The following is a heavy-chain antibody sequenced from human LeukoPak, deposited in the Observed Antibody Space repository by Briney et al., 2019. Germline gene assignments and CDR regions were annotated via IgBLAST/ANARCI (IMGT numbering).Heavy chain of an antibody. V-gene: IGHV3-33*08. CDR2: IWYGGSNK. J-gene: IGHJ4*02. CDR1: GFTFSSYG. CDR3: ARAVYDSSGYPQSFLDY. Sequence: PGGSLRLSCAASGFTFSSYGMHWVRQAPGKGLEWVAVIWYGGSNKYYADSVKGRFTISRDNSKNTLYLQLNSLRAEDTAVYYCARAVYDSSGYPQSFLDYWGQGTLVTVSS. D-gene: IGHD3-22*01.